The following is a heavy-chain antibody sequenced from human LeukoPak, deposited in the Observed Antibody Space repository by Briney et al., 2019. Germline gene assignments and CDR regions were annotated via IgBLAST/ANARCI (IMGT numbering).Heavy chain of an antibody. CDR3: AKTPPVSPYYFDS. V-gene: IGHV1-2*02. J-gene: IGHJ4*02. Sequence: ASVKVSCKASGYNFTGYYMHWVRQAPGQGLEWMGWINPNNGGTNYAQKFQGRVTMTRDTSINTAYMELTRLRSDDTAVYYCAKTPPVSPYYFDSWGQGTLVTVSS. CDR1: GYNFTGYY. CDR2: INPNNGGT. D-gene: IGHD3-16*01.